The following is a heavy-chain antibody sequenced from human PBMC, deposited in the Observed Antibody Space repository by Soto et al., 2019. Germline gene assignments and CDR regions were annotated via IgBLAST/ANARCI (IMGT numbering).Heavy chain of an antibody. CDR3: TTDIRWNFDY. CDR2: IKSKNDGGTT. D-gene: IGHD1-1*01. J-gene: IGHJ4*02. Sequence: GGSLRLSCAASGFTFSNAWMSWVRQAPGKGLEWVGRIKSKNDGGTTDYAAPVKGRFTISRDDSKNTLYLQMNSLKTEDTAVYYCTTDIRWNFDYWGQGTLVTVSS. V-gene: IGHV3-15*01. CDR1: GFTFSNAW.